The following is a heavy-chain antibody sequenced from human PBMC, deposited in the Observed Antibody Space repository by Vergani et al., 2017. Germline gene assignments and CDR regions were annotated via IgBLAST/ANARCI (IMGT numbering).Heavy chain of an antibody. Sequence: EVQLVESGGGLVKPGGSLRLSCAASGFTFSSYSMNWVRQAPGKGLEWVSSISSSSSHIYYADSVKGRFTISRDNAKNSLYLQMNSLRAEDTAVYYCARDAEAITMVRGVPTDADYYYGMDVWGQGTTVTVSS. CDR2: ISSSSSHI. CDR1: GFTFSSYS. V-gene: IGHV3-21*01. D-gene: IGHD3-10*01. CDR3: ARDAEAITMVRGVPTDADYYYGMDV. J-gene: IGHJ6*02.